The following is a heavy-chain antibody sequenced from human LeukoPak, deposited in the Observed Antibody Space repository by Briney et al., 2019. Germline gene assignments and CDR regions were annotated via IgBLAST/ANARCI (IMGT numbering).Heavy chain of an antibody. Sequence: GGSLRLSCAASGFTFSSYSMNWVRQAPGKGLEWISYICSSSSTIDYADSVKGRFTISRDNAKNTLYLQMNSLRAEDTAVYYCARGSGYNYGYSDYWGQGTLVTVSS. V-gene: IGHV3-48*01. CDR2: ICSSSSTI. CDR3: ARGSGYNYGYSDY. J-gene: IGHJ4*02. D-gene: IGHD5-18*01. CDR1: GFTFSSYS.